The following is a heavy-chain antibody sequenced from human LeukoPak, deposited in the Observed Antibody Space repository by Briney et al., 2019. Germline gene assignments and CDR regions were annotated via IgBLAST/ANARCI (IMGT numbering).Heavy chain of an antibody. D-gene: IGHD2/OR15-2a*01. CDR2: IYYSGST. Sequence: PSETLSLTCTVSGGSISSSSYYWGWIRQPPGKGLEWIGSIYYSGSTYYNPSLKSRVTISVDRSENHFSLKLSSVTAADTAVYYCARVEPTTSTYFDHWGQGALVVVSS. CDR1: GGSISSSSYY. CDR3: ARVEPTTSTYFDH. V-gene: IGHV4-39*07. J-gene: IGHJ4*02.